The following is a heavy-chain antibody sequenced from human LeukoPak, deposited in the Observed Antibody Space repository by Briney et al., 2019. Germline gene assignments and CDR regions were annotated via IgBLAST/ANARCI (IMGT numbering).Heavy chain of an antibody. J-gene: IGHJ6*02. CDR3: ARVAYQLLHPDYYYYYGMDV. Sequence: GGSLRLSCAASGFTFSSYGMHWVRQAPGKGLEWVAVISYDGSNKYYADSVKGRFAISRDNSTNTLYLQMNSLRAEGTAVYYCARVAYQLLHPDYYYYYGMDVWGQGTTVTVSS. V-gene: IGHV3-30*03. CDR1: GFTFSSYG. CDR2: ISYDGSNK. D-gene: IGHD2-2*02.